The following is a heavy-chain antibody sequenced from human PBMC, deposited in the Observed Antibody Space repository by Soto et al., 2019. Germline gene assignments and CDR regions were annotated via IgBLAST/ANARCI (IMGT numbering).Heavy chain of an antibody. CDR1: GFTFSSYA. Sequence: ESGGGVVQPGRSLRLSCAASGFTFSSYAMHWVRQAPGTGLEWVAVISYDGSNKYYADSVMGRLSISRDNSKNTLYLQMNSLRAEDTAVYYCARGGKGLLQPNWFDPWGQGNLVTVSS. CDR2: ISYDGSNK. CDR3: ARGGKGLLQPNWFDP. V-gene: IGHV3-30-3*01. D-gene: IGHD3-22*01. J-gene: IGHJ5*02.